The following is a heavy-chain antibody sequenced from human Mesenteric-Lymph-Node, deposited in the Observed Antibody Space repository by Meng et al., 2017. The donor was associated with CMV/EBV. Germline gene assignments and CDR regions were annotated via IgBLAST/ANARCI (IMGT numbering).Heavy chain of an antibody. J-gene: IGHJ4*02. CDR1: GFVFSTYW. CDR3: AREGLELDFDY. CDR2: INQDGSEK. Sequence: GESLKISCAASGFVFSTYWMSWVRQAPGKGLEWVANINQDGSEKYYLDSVKGRFTISRDNDKKSLYLQMNTLRAEDTAVYYCAREGLELDFDYWGQGTLVTVSS. D-gene: IGHD1-7*01. V-gene: IGHV3-7*01.